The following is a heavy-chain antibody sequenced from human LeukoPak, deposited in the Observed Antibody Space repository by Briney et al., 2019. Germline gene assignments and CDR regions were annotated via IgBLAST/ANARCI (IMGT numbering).Heavy chain of an antibody. D-gene: IGHD2-8*01. CDR1: GFTFSSYA. Sequence: GGSLRLSFAGSGFTFSSYAMSWVRQAPGKGLEWVSAISDTGATTYDADSVKGRFTISRDNSRSTLYLQLNSLRAEDTAVYYCAKDTSIGRYCTNGVCSPFDYWGQGTLVTVSS. CDR2: ISDTGATT. V-gene: IGHV3-23*01. J-gene: IGHJ4*02. CDR3: AKDTSIGRYCTNGVCSPFDY.